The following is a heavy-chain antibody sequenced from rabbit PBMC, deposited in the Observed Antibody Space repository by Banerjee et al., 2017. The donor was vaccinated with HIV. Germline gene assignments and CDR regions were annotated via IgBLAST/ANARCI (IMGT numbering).Heavy chain of an antibody. J-gene: IGHJ4*01. Sequence: QEQLEESGGGLVQPEGSLTLTCTASGFSFSNKYVMSWVRQAPGKGLEWIACINTSSGNTVYASWATGRFTISKTSSTTVTLQMTSLTAADTATYFCARDRDGDAGYGSLALWGPGTLVTVS. D-gene: IGHD7-1*01. CDR2: INTSSGNT. CDR1: GFSFSNKYV. CDR3: ARDRDGDAGYGSLAL. V-gene: IGHV1S45*01.